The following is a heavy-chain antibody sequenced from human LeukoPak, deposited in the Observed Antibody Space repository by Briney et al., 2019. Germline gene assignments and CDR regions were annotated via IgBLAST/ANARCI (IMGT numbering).Heavy chain of an antibody. D-gene: IGHD3-9*01. V-gene: IGHV1-69*05. CDR1: GGTFSSCA. Sequence: ASVKVSCKASGGTFSSCAISWVRQAPGQGLEWMGGIIPIFGTANYAQKFQGRVTITTDESTSTAYMELSSLRSEDTAVYYCARGGYYDILTGYYAGFDYWGQGTLVTVSS. CDR3: ARGGYYDILTGYYAGFDY. CDR2: IIPIFGTA. J-gene: IGHJ4*02.